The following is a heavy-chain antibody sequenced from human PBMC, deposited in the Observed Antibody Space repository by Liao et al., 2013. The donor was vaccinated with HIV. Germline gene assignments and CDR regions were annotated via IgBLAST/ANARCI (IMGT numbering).Heavy chain of an antibody. Sequence: QIQLQESGPGPVKPSETLSLTCGVSGTSISGNSFFWSWIRQPAGGGLEWIGRINRNGNTNYNPSLRSRVTLSLDTSKNEFFLRLTSVTAADTAVYYCARDYREYCSSTSCYGRAYFQHWGQGTLVTVSS. CDR3: ARDYREYCSSTSCYGRAYFQH. D-gene: IGHD2-2*01. CDR1: GTSISGNSFF. V-gene: IGHV4-61*02. J-gene: IGHJ1*01. CDR2: INRNGNT.